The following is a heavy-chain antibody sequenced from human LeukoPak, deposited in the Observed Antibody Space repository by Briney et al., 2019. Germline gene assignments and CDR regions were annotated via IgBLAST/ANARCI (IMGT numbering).Heavy chain of an antibody. CDR2: IWYDGSNK. CDR3: ARGPYYYDSSGRHFDY. J-gene: IGHJ4*02. CDR1: GFTFSSYG. D-gene: IGHD3-22*01. Sequence: RGSLRLSCAASGFTFSSYGMHWVRQAPGKGLEWVAVIWYDGSNKYYADSVKGRFTISRDNSKNTLYLQMNSLRAEDTAVYYCARGPYYYDSSGRHFDYWGQGTLVTVSS. V-gene: IGHV3-33*01.